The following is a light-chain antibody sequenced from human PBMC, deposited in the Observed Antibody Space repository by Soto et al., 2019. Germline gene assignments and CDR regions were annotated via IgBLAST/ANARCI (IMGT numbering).Light chain of an antibody. CDR2: EIN. Sequence: QSVLTQPPSASGSPGQSVTISCTGTSSDFGAYDYVSWYQQHPGKAPKLMIYEINKRPSGVPDRFSGSKSGNTASLTVSGLPAEDEADYYCSSFAGSNNFPYVFGTGNKVTVL. V-gene: IGLV2-8*01. J-gene: IGLJ1*01. CDR1: SSDFGAYDY. CDR3: SSFAGSNNFPYV.